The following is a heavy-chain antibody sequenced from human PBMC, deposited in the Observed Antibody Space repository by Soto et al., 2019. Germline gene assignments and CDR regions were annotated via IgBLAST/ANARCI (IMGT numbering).Heavy chain of an antibody. V-gene: IGHV1-69*06. CDR3: ARDAAYCGGDCYRSVY. CDR1: GGTFSSYA. D-gene: IGHD2-21*02. J-gene: IGHJ4*02. Sequence: SVKVSCKASGGTFSSYAISWVRQAPGQGLEWMGGIIPIFGTANYAQKFQGRVTITADKSTSTAYMELSSLRSEDTAVYYCARDAAYCGGDCYRSVYWGQGTLVTVSS. CDR2: IIPIFGTA.